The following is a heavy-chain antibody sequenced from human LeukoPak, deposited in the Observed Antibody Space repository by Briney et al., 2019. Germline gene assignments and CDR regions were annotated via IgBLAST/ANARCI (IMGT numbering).Heavy chain of an antibody. Sequence: KSSETLSLTCTVSGGSISSSSYYWGWIRQPPGKGLEWIGSIYYSGSTYYNPSLKSRVTISVDTSKNQFSLKLSSVTAADTAVYYCARVGYSGLNDYWGQGTLVTVSS. CDR3: ARVGYSGLNDY. CDR2: IYYSGST. CDR1: GGSISSSSYY. D-gene: IGHD5-12*01. V-gene: IGHV4-39*07. J-gene: IGHJ4*02.